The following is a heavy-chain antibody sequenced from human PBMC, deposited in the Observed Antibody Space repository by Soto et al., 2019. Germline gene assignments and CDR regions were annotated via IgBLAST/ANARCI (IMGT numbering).Heavy chain of an antibody. J-gene: IGHJ4*02. Sequence: LSLTCAISGDSVASNRAAWNWIRQSPSRGLEWLGRTYYRSKWYNDYALSVKSRITINPDTSKNQFSLHLNSVTPEDTAVYYCARDPPDFHSAFDYWGQGTLVTVSS. D-gene: IGHD4-4*01. CDR3: ARDPPDFHSAFDY. CDR2: TYYRSKWYN. V-gene: IGHV6-1*01. CDR1: GDSVASNRAA.